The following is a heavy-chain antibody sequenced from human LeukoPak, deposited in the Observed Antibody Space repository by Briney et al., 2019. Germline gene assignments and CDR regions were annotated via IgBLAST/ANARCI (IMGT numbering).Heavy chain of an antibody. CDR2: MNGRSTYI. Sequence: GGSLRLSCATSGFTFSNYIMNWIRQAPGKGLEWVSSMNGRSTYIYYADSVKGRFAISRDNAKNSLYLQMNTLRAEDTAVYYCARGAMIGDGFDIWGQGTMVTVSS. CDR1: GFTFSNYI. V-gene: IGHV3-21*01. J-gene: IGHJ3*02. CDR3: ARGAMIGDGFDI. D-gene: IGHD5-12*01.